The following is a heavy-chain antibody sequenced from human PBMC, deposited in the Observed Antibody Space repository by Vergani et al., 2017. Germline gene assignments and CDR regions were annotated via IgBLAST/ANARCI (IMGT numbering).Heavy chain of an antibody. D-gene: IGHD5-18*01. J-gene: IGHJ5*02. CDR3: ARASRGYSYGSNXFDP. CDR1: GGTFSRYA. Sequence: QVQMVQSGAEVKKPGSSVKVSCKASGGTFSRYAISWVRQAPGQGLEWMGGIIPIFGTANYAQKFQGRVTITADKSTSTAYMELSSLRSEDTAVYYWARASRGYSYGSNXFDPWGQGTLVTVSS. V-gene: IGHV1-69*06. CDR2: IIPIFGTA.